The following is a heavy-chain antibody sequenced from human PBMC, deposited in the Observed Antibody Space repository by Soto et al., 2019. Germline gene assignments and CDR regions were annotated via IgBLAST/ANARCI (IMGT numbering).Heavy chain of an antibody. CDR2: INPSGGST. Sequence: ASVKVSCKASGYTFTSYYMHWVRQAPGQGLEWMGIINPSGGSTSYAQKFQGRVTMTRDTSTSTVYMELSSLRSEDTAVYYCAREKRYCSGGSCWDYYYGMDVWGQGTTVTVSS. V-gene: IGHV1-46*01. J-gene: IGHJ6*02. D-gene: IGHD2-15*01. CDR3: AREKRYCSGGSCWDYYYGMDV. CDR1: GYTFTSYY.